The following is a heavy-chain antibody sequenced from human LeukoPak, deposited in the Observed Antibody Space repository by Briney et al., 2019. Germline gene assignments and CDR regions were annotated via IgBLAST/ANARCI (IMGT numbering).Heavy chain of an antibody. V-gene: IGHV3-74*01. CDR1: GFTFSKYG. CDR3: ATKQWLAPPPDS. CDR2: INTDGTVT. Sequence: TGGSLRLSCAASGFTFSKYGMLWVRQAPGKGLERVSRINTDGTVTTYADSVKGRFTVSRDNADNTMFLQMNSVRDEDTAVYYCATKQWLAPPPDSWGQGTPVTVSS. J-gene: IGHJ4*02. D-gene: IGHD6-19*01.